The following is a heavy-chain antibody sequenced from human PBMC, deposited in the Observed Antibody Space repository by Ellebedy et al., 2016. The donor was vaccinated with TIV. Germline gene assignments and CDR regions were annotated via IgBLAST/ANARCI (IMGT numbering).Heavy chain of an antibody. CDR1: GGSFSGYY. D-gene: IGHD3-10*02. V-gene: IGHV4-34*01. CDR2: INHSGST. CDR3: ARTLTYYYVLGFDY. J-gene: IGHJ4*02. Sequence: MPSETLSLTCAVYGGSFSGYYWSWIPQPPGTGLEWIGEINHSGSTNSNPSLKSRVTISVDTSKNQFSLKLSSVTAADTAVYYCARTLTYYYVLGFDYWGQGTLVTVSS.